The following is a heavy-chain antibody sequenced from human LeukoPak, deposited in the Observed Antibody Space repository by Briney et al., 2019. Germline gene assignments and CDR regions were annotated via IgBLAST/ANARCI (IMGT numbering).Heavy chain of an antibody. CDR1: GFTFSSYE. Sequence: GGSLRLSCAASGFTFSSYEMNWVRQAPGKGLEWVSYISSSGSTIYYADSVKGRFTISRDNAKNSLYLQMNSLRAEDTAVYYCARNGAGRHYYYMDVWGKGTTVTISS. CDR2: ISSSGSTI. V-gene: IGHV3-48*03. CDR3: ARNGAGRHYYYMDV. J-gene: IGHJ6*03. D-gene: IGHD3-10*01.